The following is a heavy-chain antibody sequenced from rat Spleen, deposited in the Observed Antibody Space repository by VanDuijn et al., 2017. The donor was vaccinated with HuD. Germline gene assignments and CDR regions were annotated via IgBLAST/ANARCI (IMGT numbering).Heavy chain of an antibody. D-gene: IGHD1-1*01. V-gene: IGHV5S23*01. Sequence: EVQLVESGGGLVQPGRSLKLSCAASGFTFSHYDMAWVRQAPAKGLEWVASIRSSGGSTYYRDSVKGRFTVSRDNAKSTLYLQMDSLRSEDTATYYCVRRYYIGPLSVGFDYWGHGVMVTVSS. CDR3: VRRYYIGPLSVGFDY. J-gene: IGHJ2*01. CDR2: IRSSGGST. CDR1: GFTFSHYD.